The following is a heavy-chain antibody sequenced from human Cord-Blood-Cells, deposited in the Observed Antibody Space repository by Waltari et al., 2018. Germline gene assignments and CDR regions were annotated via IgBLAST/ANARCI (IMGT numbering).Heavy chain of an antibody. J-gene: IGHJ4*02. D-gene: IGHD3-22*01. CDR1: GGSFRGYY. V-gene: IGHV4-34*01. CDR3: ARGGRITMIVVVKKAFDY. CDR2: INHSGST. Sequence: QVQLQQWGAGLLKPSETLSLTCAVYGGSFRGYYWSWIRQPPGKGLEWIGEINHSGSTNYNPSLKSRVTISVDTSKNQFSLKLSSVTAADTAVYYCARGGRITMIVVVKKAFDYWGQGTLVTVSS.